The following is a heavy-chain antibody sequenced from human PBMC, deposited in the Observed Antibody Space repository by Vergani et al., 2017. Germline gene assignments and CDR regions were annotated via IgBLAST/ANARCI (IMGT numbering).Heavy chain of an antibody. J-gene: IGHJ6*03. V-gene: IGHV4-59*01. D-gene: IGHD4-17*01. CDR1: GGSISSYY. CDR3: ARDRTTVTHGFYYYYMGV. CDR2: IYYSGST. Sequence: QVQLQESGPGLVKPSENLSLTCTVSGGSISSYYWSWIRKPPGKGLEWIGYIYYSGSTNSNPSLKSRVTISVDTSKNQFSLKLSSVTAADTAVYYCARDRTTVTHGFYYYYMGVWGKGTTVTVSS.